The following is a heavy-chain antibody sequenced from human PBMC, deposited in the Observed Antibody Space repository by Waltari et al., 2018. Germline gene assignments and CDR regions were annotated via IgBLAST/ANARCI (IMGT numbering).Heavy chain of an antibody. CDR3: ARDRKIFDTEVVDY. D-gene: IGHD3-3*01. CDR2: VSDAGTIK. V-gene: IGHV3-30-3*01. CDR1: GFIFSTYA. Sequence: QVQLVESGGGVVQPGRSLRLSCVASGFIFSTYAFPWVRQTPGKGLEWVAVVSDAGTIKYYADSVKGRFTISKDISKNTLYLQMNNLRVEDTAIYYCARDRKIFDTEVVDYWGQGTLVTVSS. J-gene: IGHJ4*02.